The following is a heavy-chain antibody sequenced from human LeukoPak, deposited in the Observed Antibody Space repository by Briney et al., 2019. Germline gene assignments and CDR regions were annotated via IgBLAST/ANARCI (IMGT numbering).Heavy chain of an antibody. CDR1: GGTFSSYA. Sequence: ASVKVSCKASGGTFSSYAISWVRQAPGQGLEWMGWISAYNGNTNYAQKLQGRVTMTTDTSTSTAYMELRSLRSDDTAVYYCARVGPARIVGATTPVDYWGQGTLVTVSS. CDR3: ARVGPARIVGATTPVDY. J-gene: IGHJ4*02. CDR2: ISAYNGNT. V-gene: IGHV1-18*01. D-gene: IGHD1-26*01.